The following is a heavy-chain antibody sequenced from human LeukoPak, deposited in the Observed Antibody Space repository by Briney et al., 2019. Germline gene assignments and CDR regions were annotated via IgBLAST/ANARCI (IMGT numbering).Heavy chain of an antibody. CDR2: IIPIFGTA. CDR3: VWGGVYDFSLRGAFDI. V-gene: IGHV1-69*06. CDR1: VGTFSSYA. J-gene: IGHJ3*02. D-gene: IGHD3-3*01. Sequence: SVTVSCKASVGTFSSYAISWVRQAPGQGLEWMGGIIPIFGTANYAQKFQGRVTITADKYTSPAYMEFGSLRSEGTAVYERVWGGVYDFSLRGAFDIWGQGTMVTVSS.